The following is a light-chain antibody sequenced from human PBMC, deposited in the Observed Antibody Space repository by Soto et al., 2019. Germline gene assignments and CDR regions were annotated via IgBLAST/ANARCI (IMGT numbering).Light chain of an antibody. CDR2: KAS. V-gene: IGKV1-5*03. CDR3: QQYNSYSPWT. CDR1: QSISSW. J-gene: IGKJ1*01. Sequence: DIHITQSPSTLSASVGDRVTITCRASQSISSWLAWYQQKPGKAPKLLIYKASSLESGVPSRFSGSGSGTEFTLTISSLQPDDFATYYCQQYNSYSPWTFGQGTK.